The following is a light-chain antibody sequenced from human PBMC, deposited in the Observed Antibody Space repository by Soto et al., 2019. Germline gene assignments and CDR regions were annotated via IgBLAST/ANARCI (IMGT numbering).Light chain of an antibody. V-gene: IGLV2-14*01. CDR2: DVS. CDR3: SSYTGASTPI. CDR1: IRDVAGFNY. Sequence: QSALTQPASVSGSPGQSISISCTGTIRDVAGFNYVSWYQQHPGKAPQLIIYDVSDRPSGVSNRFSGSKSGNTASLTISGLRAEDEADYYCSSYTGASTPIFGGGTQLTVL. J-gene: IGLJ2*01.